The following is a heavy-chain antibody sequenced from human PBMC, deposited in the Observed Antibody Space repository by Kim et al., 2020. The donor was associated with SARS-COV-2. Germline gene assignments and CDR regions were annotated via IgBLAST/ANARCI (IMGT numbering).Heavy chain of an antibody. D-gene: IGHD6-13*01. J-gene: IGHJ3*02. CDR1: GGTFSSYA. V-gene: IGHV1-69*13. CDR2: IIPIFGTA. CDR3: ARDLGSSSPANAFDI. Sequence: VKVSCKASGGTFSSYAISWVRQAPGQGLEWMGGIIPIFGTANYAQKFQGRVTITADESTSTAYMELSSLRSEDTAVYYCARDLGSSSPANAFDIWGQGTMVTVSS.